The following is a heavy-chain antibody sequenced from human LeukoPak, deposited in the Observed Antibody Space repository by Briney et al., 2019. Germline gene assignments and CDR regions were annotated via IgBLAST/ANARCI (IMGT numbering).Heavy chain of an antibody. V-gene: IGHV1-18*01. CDR3: ARDLGYYGSGSSPSDY. CDR1: GYXFTTYG. CDR2: ISAYNGNT. D-gene: IGHD3-10*01. J-gene: IGHJ4*02. Sequence: ASVKVSCKASGYXFTTYGISWVRQAPGQGLEWMGWISAYNGNTKYAQKLQGRVTMTTDTSTSTAYMELRSLRSDDTAVYYCARDLGYYGSGSSPSDYWGQGTLVTVSS.